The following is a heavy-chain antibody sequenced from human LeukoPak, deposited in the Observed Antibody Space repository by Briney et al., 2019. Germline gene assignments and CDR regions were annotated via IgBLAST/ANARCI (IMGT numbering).Heavy chain of an antibody. CDR3: SRRYYDFWSGYPFDY. J-gene: IGHJ4*02. CDR1: GGSFSGYY. D-gene: IGHD3-3*01. CDR2: INHSGST. V-gene: IGHV4-34*01. Sequence: SETLSLTCAVYGGSFSGYYWSWIRQPPGKGLEWIGEINHSGSTNYNPSLKSRVTISVDTSKNQFSLKLSSVTAADTAAYYCSRRYYDFWSGYPFDYWGQGTLVTVSS.